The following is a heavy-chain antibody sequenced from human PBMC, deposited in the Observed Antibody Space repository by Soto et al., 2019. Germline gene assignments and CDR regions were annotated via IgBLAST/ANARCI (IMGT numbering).Heavy chain of an antibody. CDR2: IYYSGST. J-gene: IGHJ4*02. CDR3: ARHARLRDVDIVATTQYYFDY. Sequence: QLQLQESGPGLVKPSETLSLTCTVSGGSISSSSYYWGWIRQPPGKGLEWIGSIYYSGSTYYNPSLKSRVTISVDTSKNQFSLKLSSVTAADTAVYYCARHARLRDVDIVATTQYYFDYWGQGTLVTVSS. V-gene: IGHV4-39*01. CDR1: GGSISSSSYY. D-gene: IGHD5-12*01.